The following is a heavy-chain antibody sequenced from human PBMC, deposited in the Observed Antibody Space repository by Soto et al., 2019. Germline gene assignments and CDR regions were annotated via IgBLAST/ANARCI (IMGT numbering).Heavy chain of an antibody. CDR3: ARIPVTSIAAACLCYFIGMDV. J-gene: IGHJ6*04. CDR2: INHSGST. D-gene: IGHD6-13*01. V-gene: IGHV4-34*01. CDR1: GGSFSGYY. Sequence: PSETLSLTCAVYGGSFSGYYWSWIRQPPGKGLEWIGEINHSGSTNYNPSLKSRVTISVDTSKNQFSLKLSSVTAADTAVYYCARIPVTSIAAACLCYFIGMDVCGKWTIFTVSA.